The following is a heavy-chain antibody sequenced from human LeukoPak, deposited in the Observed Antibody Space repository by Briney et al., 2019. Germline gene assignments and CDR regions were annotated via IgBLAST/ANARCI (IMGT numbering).Heavy chain of an antibody. CDR2: ISAYNGNT. Sequence: ASVKVSCKASGYTFTSYGISWVRQAPGQGLEWMGWISAYNGNTNYAQKLQGRVTMTRDTSTSTVYMELSSLRSEDTAVYYCARDLRGWFDAFDIWGQGTMVTVSS. CDR1: GYTFTSYG. CDR3: ARDLRGWFDAFDI. D-gene: IGHD2-15*01. J-gene: IGHJ3*02. V-gene: IGHV1-18*01.